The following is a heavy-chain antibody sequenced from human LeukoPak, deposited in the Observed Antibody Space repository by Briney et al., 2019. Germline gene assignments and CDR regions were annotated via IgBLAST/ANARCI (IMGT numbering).Heavy chain of an antibody. V-gene: IGHV4-61*02. Sequence: SETLSLTCTVSGGSISSGSYYWSWIRQPAGKGLEWIGRIYTSGSTNYNPSLKSRVTISVDTSKNRFSLKLSSVTAADTAVYYCARAGGHYYGSGSSLWGQGTLVTVSS. CDR3: ARAGGHYYGSGSSL. CDR2: IYTSGST. D-gene: IGHD3-10*01. CDR1: GGSISSGSYY. J-gene: IGHJ4*02.